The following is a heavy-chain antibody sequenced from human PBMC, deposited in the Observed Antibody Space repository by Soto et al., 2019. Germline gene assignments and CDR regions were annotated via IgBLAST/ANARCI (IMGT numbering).Heavy chain of an antibody. CDR1: GFTFSSYS. Sequence: GGSLRLSCSASGFTFSSYSMSWVRQTPGKGLEWVSHISGGSSLIYYADSVKGRFTISRDNAENSLYLQMNSLRAEDTAVYYCAKRSRGYSGYVKYWGQGTVVTVSS. D-gene: IGHD5-12*01. CDR3: AKRSRGYSGYVKY. J-gene: IGHJ4*02. CDR2: ISGGSSLI. V-gene: IGHV3-48*01.